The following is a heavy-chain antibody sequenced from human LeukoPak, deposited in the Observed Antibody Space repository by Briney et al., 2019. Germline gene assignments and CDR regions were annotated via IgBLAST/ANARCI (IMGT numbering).Heavy chain of an antibody. Sequence: ASVKVSCKASGYTFTDYYMHWVRQAPGQGLEWMGWINPNSGGTNYAQKFQGRVTITRDTSISTAYMELSRLRSDDTAVYYCARDAFDSGSYYLDYWGQGTLVTVSS. CDR1: GYTFTDYY. CDR2: INPNSGGT. J-gene: IGHJ4*02. D-gene: IGHD1-26*01. CDR3: ARDAFDSGSYYLDY. V-gene: IGHV1-2*02.